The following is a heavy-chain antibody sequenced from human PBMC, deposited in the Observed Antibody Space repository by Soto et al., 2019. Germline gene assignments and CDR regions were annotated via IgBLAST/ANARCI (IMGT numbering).Heavy chain of an antibody. CDR2: ISAYNGNT. V-gene: IGHV1-18*01. CDR3: ARDRTPGYSGYHALVWFDP. CDR1: GYTLTSYG. Sequence: ASVKVSCKASGYTLTSYGISWVRQAPGQGLEWMGWISAYNGNTNYAQKLQGRVTMTTDTSTSTAYMELRSLRSDDTAVYYCARDRTPGYSGYHALVWFDPWGQATLVTVSS. J-gene: IGHJ5*02. D-gene: IGHD5-12*01.